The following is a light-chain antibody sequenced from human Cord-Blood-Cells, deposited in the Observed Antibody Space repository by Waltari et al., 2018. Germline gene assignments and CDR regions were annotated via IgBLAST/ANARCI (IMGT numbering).Light chain of an antibody. J-gene: IGKJ5*01. V-gene: IGKV1-9*01. CDR3: QQLNSYPIT. Sequence: IQLTKSPSSLSASEGDRVTITCRASHGISSYLAWYQQKPGKAPKPLIYAASTLQSGVPSRFSGSGSGTDFTLTISSLQPEDFATYYCQQLNSYPITFGQGTRLEIK. CDR2: AAS. CDR1: HGISSY.